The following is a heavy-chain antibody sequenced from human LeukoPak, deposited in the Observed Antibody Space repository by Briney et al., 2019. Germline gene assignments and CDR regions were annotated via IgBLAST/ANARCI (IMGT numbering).Heavy chain of an antibody. Sequence: GASVKVSCKASGGTFSSYAISWVRQAPGQGLEWMGRIIPILGIANYAQKFQGRVTITADKSTSTAYMELSSLGSEDTAVYYCARGLQLNPDAFDIWGQGTMVTVSS. D-gene: IGHD5-24*01. J-gene: IGHJ3*02. CDR3: ARGLQLNPDAFDI. CDR1: GGTFSSYA. CDR2: IIPILGIA. V-gene: IGHV1-69*04.